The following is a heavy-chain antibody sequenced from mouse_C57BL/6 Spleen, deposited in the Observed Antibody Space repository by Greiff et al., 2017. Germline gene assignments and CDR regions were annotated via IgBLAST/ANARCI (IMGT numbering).Heavy chain of an antibody. CDR2: IRLKSDNYAT. D-gene: IGHD1-1*01. Sequence: EVKLVESGGGLVQPGGSMKLSCVASGFTFSNYWMNWVRQSPEKGLEWVAQIRLKSDNYATHYAESVKGRFTISRDDSKSSVYLQMNNLRAEDTGIYYCPTVVPFAYWGQGTLVTVSA. V-gene: IGHV6-3*01. CDR3: PTVVPFAY. J-gene: IGHJ3*01. CDR1: GFTFSNYW.